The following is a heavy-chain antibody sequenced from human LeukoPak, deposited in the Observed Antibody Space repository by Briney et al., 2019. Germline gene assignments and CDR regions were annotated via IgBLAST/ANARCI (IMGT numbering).Heavy chain of an antibody. CDR1: GFMFSSNW. Sequence: GGSLRLSCAASGFMFSSNWMSWVRLAPGKGLEWVANIKEDGTETYYVDSVKGRFTISRDNAKNSLYLQMNSLRAEDTAVYYCARENRLDFVSGYYYYGMDVWGQGTTVTVSS. J-gene: IGHJ6*02. V-gene: IGHV3-7*01. CDR2: IKEDGTET. D-gene: IGHD3/OR15-3a*01. CDR3: ARENRLDFVSGYYYYGMDV.